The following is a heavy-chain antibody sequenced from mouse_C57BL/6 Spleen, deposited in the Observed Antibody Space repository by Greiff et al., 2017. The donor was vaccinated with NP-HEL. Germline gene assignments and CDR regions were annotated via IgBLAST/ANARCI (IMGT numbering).Heavy chain of an antibody. Sequence: VQLVESGPGLVAPSQSLSITCTVSGFSLTSSAISWVRQPQGKGLGWLGVTWTGGGTNYSSALKSRLSISKDNSKSQVFLKMNSLQTDDTARYYCARKITTVVDYYFDYWGHGTTLTVSS. D-gene: IGHD1-1*01. J-gene: IGHJ2*01. CDR1: GFSLTSSA. CDR2: TWTGGGT. V-gene: IGHV2-9-1*01. CDR3: ARKITTVVDYYFDY.